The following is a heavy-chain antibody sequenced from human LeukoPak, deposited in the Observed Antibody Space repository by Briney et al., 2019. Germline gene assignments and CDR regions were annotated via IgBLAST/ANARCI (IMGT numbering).Heavy chain of an antibody. Sequence: GGSLRLSCAASGVNVSSDYISWVRQAPGKGLEWVSLIYSGGNSYYADSVKGRFTIYRDNSKNTLYLQMSSLTTEDTAIYYCANRMSFGGPGTLVTVSS. J-gene: IGHJ4*02. V-gene: IGHV3-53*05. D-gene: IGHD3-10*01. CDR3: ANRMSF. CDR1: GVNVSSDY. CDR2: IYSGGNS.